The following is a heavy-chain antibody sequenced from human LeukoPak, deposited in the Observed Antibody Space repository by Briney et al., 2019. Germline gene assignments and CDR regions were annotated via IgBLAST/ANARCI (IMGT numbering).Heavy chain of an antibody. V-gene: IGHV1-18*01. CDR3: ARDITMIVVAPCY. J-gene: IGHJ4*02. CDR1: GYRFITFG. Sequence: ASVKVSCKTSGYRFITFGINWVRQAPGQGLEWMGWISAYNGNTNYAQKLQGRVTMTTDTSTSTAYMELRSLRSDDTAVYYCARDITMIVVAPCYWGQGTLVTVSS. CDR2: ISAYNGNT. D-gene: IGHD3-22*01.